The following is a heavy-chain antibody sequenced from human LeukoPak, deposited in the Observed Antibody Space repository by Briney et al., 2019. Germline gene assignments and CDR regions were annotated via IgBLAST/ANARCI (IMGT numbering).Heavy chain of an antibody. D-gene: IGHD5-18*01. J-gene: IGHJ4*02. CDR3: ARGLWLHHRAGNLVFYY. CDR1: GSTFSSYS. Sequence: PGGSLRLSCAASGSTFSSYSMNWVRQAPGKGLEWVSYISSSSSTIYYADSVKGRFTISRDNAKNSLYLQMNSLRAEDTAVYYCARGLWLHHRAGNLVFYYWGQGTLVTASS. V-gene: IGHV3-48*01. CDR2: ISSSSSTI.